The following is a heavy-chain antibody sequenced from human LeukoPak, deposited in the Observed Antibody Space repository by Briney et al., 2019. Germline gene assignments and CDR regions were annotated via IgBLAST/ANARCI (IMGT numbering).Heavy chain of an antibody. Sequence: GGSLRLSCAASGFTFSSYAMHWVRQAPGKGLERVAFISYDGSNKYYADSVKGRFTISRGTSKNTLYLQMNSLRAEDTAVYYCARGRSLDYWGQGTLVTVSS. V-gene: IGHV3-30-3*01. CDR2: ISYDGSNK. CDR3: ARGRSLDY. J-gene: IGHJ4*02. CDR1: GFTFSSYA.